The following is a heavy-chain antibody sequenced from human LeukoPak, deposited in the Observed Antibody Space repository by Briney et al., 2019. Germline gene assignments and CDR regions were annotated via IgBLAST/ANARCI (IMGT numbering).Heavy chain of an antibody. Sequence: GGSLRLSCAASGFTFSSYAMHWVRQAPGKGLEWVSAISGNDDRTYYADSVKGRFTISRDNSKNTLYLQMNSLRAEDTAVYYCAKDWGGDCYYDSVYWGQGILVTVSS. J-gene: IGHJ4*02. D-gene: IGHD2-21*02. CDR3: AKDWGGDCYYDSVY. V-gene: IGHV3-23*01. CDR1: GFTFSSYA. CDR2: ISGNDDRT.